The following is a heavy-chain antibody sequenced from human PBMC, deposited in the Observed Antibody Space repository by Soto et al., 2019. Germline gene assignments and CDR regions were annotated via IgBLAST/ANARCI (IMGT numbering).Heavy chain of an antibody. CDR1: GFTFRVYS. V-gene: IGHV3-48*02. J-gene: IGHJ5*02. CDR2: MTSDMKTI. D-gene: IGHD3-3*02. CDR3: ERSVEGHFDP. Sequence: EVQLVESGGGLIQPGGSLRLSCAASGFTFRVYSMNWIRQAPGKGLEWISYMTSDMKTIHYADSVKGRFTISRDNDKNSVYLQMTILRDEDTAVYYCERSVEGHFDPWGQGSLVTVSS.